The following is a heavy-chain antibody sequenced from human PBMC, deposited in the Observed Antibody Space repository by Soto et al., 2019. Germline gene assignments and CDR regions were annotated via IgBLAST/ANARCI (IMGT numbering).Heavy chain of an antibody. Sequence: PSETLSLTCTVSGGSISSYYWSWIRQPPGKGLEWIGYIYYTGLSNSNPSLNSRVTMSVDTSKNQFSLNLSSVTAAGTAVYYCGSPSSPWPFLHSWGKGTLVTVSS. D-gene: IGHD6-13*01. V-gene: IGHV4-59*01. CDR2: IYYTGLS. J-gene: IGHJ4*02. CDR1: GGSISSYY. CDR3: GSPSSPWPFLHS.